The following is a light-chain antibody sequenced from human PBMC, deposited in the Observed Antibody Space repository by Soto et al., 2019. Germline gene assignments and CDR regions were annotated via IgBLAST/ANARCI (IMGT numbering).Light chain of an antibody. CDR3: GSWDSSLSAYV. V-gene: IGLV1-51*01. CDR2: DDN. Sequence: QSVLTQPPSVSAAPGQKVTISCSGSSSNIGGNSVSWYQQLPGTAPKLLIYDDNKRPSGIPDRFSGSKSGTSATLGITGPQTGDEADYYCGSWDSSLSAYVFGTGTKATVL. CDR1: SSNIGGNS. J-gene: IGLJ1*01.